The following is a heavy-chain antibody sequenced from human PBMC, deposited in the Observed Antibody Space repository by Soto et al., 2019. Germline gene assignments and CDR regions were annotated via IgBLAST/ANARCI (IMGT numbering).Heavy chain of an antibody. V-gene: IGHV1-69*02. J-gene: IGHJ6*02. Sequence: QVQLVQSGAEVKKPGSSVKVSCKASGGTFSSYTISWVRQAPGQGLEWMARIIPILGIANYAQKFQGRVTITADKSTSTAYMELSSLRSEETAVYYCARFRGSYGMDVWGQGTTGTVSS. CDR3: ARFRGSYGMDV. CDR1: GGTFSSYT. D-gene: IGHD3-10*01. CDR2: IIPILGIA.